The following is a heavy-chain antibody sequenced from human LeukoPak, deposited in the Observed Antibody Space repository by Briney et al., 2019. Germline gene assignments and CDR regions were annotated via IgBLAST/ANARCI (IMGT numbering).Heavy chain of an antibody. V-gene: IGHV1-69*13. Sequence: PVASVKVSCKASGGTFSSYAISWVRQAPGQGLEWMGGIIPIFGTANYAQKFQGRVTITADESTSTAYMELSSLRSEDTAVYYCASIAAAGTKGTGRNYYYYYGMDVWGQGTTVTVSS. CDR2: IIPIFGTA. D-gene: IGHD6-13*01. J-gene: IGHJ6*02. CDR1: GGTFSSYA. CDR3: ASIAAAGTKGTGRNYYYYYGMDV.